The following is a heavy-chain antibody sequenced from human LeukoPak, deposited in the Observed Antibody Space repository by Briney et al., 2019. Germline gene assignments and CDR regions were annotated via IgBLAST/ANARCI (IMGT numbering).Heavy chain of an antibody. D-gene: IGHD3-16*01. CDR1: GGSISSSSYY. Sequence: SETLSLTCTVSGGSISSSSYYWGWIRQPPGKGLEWIGSIYYSGSTYYNPSLKSRVTISVDTSKNQFSLELSSVTAADTAVYYCARPGGDLDYWGQGTLVSVSS. V-gene: IGHV4-39*07. CDR3: ARPGGDLDY. CDR2: IYYSGST. J-gene: IGHJ4*02.